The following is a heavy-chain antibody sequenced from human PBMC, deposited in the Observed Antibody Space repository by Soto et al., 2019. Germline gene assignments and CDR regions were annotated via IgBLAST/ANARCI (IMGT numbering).Heavy chain of an antibody. D-gene: IGHD1-26*01. CDR2: IQSDGKST. V-gene: IGHV3-74*01. CDR3: ARDPFGASTY. Sequence: GGSLRLSCAASGFTFSSSWMHWVRQVPGKGLVWVSRIQSDGKSTSYADSVKGRFTISRDNAKNTLYLQMDSLRAEDTAVYYCARDPFGASTYWGQGTLVTVSS. J-gene: IGHJ4*02. CDR1: GFTFSSSW.